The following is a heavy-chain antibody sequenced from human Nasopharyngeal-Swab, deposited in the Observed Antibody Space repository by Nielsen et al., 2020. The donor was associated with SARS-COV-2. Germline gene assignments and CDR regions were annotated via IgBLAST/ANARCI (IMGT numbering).Heavy chain of an antibody. CDR3: AREDGYYFAN. CDR1: GGTFSSHA. Sequence: SVKVSCKASGGTFSSHAISWVRQAPGQGLEWMGGIIPIFGAPSYAQKFQGRVTITADESSNTASLELSGLRSEDTAVYHCAREDGYYFANWGLGTLVTVSS. CDR2: IIPIFGAP. D-gene: IGHD2-2*03. V-gene: IGHV1-69*13. J-gene: IGHJ4*02.